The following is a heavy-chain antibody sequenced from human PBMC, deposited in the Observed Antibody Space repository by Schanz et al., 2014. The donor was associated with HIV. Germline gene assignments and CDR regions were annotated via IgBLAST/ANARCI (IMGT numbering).Heavy chain of an antibody. CDR2: ISGYNGNT. CDR1: GYTFTSYG. D-gene: IGHD3-9*01. J-gene: IGHJ6*02. V-gene: IGHV1-18*01. Sequence: QVQLVQSGAEVKKPGASVKVSCKASGYTFTSYGISWVRQAPGQGLEWMGWISGYNGNTNYAQKLQGRVTMTTDTSTSIAYMELRSLTSDDTAVYFCARSNYDILRERAYYYYYGLDVWGQGTTVTVSS. CDR3: ARSNYDILRERAYYYYYGLDV.